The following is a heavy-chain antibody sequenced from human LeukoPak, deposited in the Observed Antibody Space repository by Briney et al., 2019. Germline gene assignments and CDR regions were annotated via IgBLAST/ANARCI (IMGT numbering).Heavy chain of an antibody. CDR1: GGSFSGYY. J-gene: IGHJ3*02. CDR3: ARRSFDAFDI. CDR2: INHSGSA. V-gene: IGHV4-34*01. Sequence: KSSETLSLTCAVYGGSFSGYYWSWLRQPPGKGLEWIGEINHSGSANYNPSLKSRVTISVDTSKNQFSLKLSSVTAADTAVYYCARRSFDAFDIWGQGTMVTVSS.